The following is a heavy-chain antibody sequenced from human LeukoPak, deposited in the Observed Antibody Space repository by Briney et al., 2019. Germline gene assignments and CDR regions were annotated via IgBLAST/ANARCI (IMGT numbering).Heavy chain of an antibody. Sequence: PSETLSLTCTVSGGSISSSSYYWGWIRQPPGKGLEWIGSIYYSGSTYYNPSLKSRVTISVDTSKNQFSLKLSSVTAAGTAVYYCARRNCSGGSCYGFDYWGQGTLVTVSS. V-gene: IGHV4-39*01. CDR1: GGSISSSSYY. CDR3: ARRNCSGGSCYGFDY. D-gene: IGHD2-15*01. J-gene: IGHJ4*02. CDR2: IYYSGST.